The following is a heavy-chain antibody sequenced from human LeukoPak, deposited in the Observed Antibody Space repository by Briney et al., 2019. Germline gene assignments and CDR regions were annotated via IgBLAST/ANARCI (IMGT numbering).Heavy chain of an antibody. D-gene: IGHD2-2*01. CDR3: ARRFCSSTSCPTRQFDY. CDR1: GFTFSSYS. Sequence: GGSLRLSCAASGFTFSSYSMNWVRQAPGKGLEWVSSISSSSSYIYYADSVKGRFTISRDNAKNSLYLQMNSLRAEDTAVYYCARRFCSSTSCPTRQFDYWGQGTLVTVSS. J-gene: IGHJ4*02. V-gene: IGHV3-21*01. CDR2: ISSSSSYI.